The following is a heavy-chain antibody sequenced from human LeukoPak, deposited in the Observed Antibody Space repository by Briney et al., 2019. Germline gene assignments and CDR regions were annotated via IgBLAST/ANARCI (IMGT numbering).Heavy chain of an antibody. Sequence: GGFLRLSCAASGFTFSSYAMHWVRQAPGKGLEWVAVIAYDGSNKDYADSVKGRFTISRDNSKNTLYLQMNSLRAEDTAVYYCARSKWELLPYSHYYGMDVWGQGTTVTVSS. CDR1: GFTFSSYA. CDR3: ARSKWELLPYSHYYGMDV. J-gene: IGHJ6*02. CDR2: IAYDGSNK. D-gene: IGHD1-26*01. V-gene: IGHV3-30*04.